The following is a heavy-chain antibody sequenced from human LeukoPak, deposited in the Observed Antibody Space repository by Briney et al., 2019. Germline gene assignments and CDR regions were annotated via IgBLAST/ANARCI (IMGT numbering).Heavy chain of an antibody. D-gene: IGHD2-2*02. CDR2: ISFSGGST. CDR3: AKSQPAAISWFDP. CDR1: GFTFSIYA. J-gene: IGHJ5*02. V-gene: IGHV3-23*01. Sequence: PGGSLRLSCAASGFTFSIYAMNWVRQAPGKGLEWVSAISFSGGSTYYADSVKGRFTISRDNSKNTLYLQMNSLRVEDTVVYYCAKSQPAAISWFDPWGQGTLVTVSS.